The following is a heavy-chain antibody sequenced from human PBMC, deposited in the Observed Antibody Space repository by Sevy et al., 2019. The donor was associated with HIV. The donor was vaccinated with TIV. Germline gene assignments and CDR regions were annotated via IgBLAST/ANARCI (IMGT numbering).Heavy chain of an antibody. V-gene: IGHV3-21*01. CDR1: GFTFSTYA. D-gene: IGHD6-13*01. Sequence: GGSLRLSCTASGFTFSTYAMYWVRQAPGQGLEWVACISNSSSYIYYVDSVKGRFTISRDNTKNSLYLQMNSLRAEETAVYYCASEKEQLVLWPYYGMDVWGQGTTVTVSS. CDR2: ISNSSSYI. J-gene: IGHJ6*02. CDR3: ASEKEQLVLWPYYGMDV.